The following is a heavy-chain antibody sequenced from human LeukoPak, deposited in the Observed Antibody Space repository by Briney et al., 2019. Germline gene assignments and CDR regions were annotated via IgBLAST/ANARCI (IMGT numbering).Heavy chain of an antibody. CDR2: IYYSGST. V-gene: IGHV4-31*03. J-gene: IGHJ5*02. CDR3: ARGITMVRTRNFNWFDP. CDR1: GGSISSGGYY. D-gene: IGHD3-10*01. Sequence: SETLSLTCTVSGGSISSGGYYWSWIRQHPGKGLEWIGYIYYSGSTYYNPSLKSRVTISVDTSKNQFSLKLGSVTAADTAVYYCARGITMVRTRNFNWFDPWGQGTLVTVSS.